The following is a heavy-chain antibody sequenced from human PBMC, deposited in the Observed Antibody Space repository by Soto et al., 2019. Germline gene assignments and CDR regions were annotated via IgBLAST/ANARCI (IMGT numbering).Heavy chain of an antibody. D-gene: IGHD3-9*01. CDR3: ARAHANPYVILTGYYTDCYYYGMYV. CDR1: GFTFNSYS. V-gene: IGHV3-21*01. CDR2: ISSSSSYI. Sequence: GGSLRLSCAASGFTFNSYSMNWVRQAPGKGLEWVSSISSSSSYIYYADSVKGRFTISRDNAKNSLYLQMKSRRAKDTAVYYCARAHANPYVILTGYYTDCYYYGMYVWGQGTTVTVSS. J-gene: IGHJ6*02.